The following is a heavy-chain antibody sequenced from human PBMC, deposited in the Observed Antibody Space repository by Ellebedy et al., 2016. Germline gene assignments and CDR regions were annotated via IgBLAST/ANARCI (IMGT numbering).Heavy chain of an antibody. D-gene: IGHD2-21*02. V-gene: IGHV1-2*02. Sequence: ASVKVSCXASGYTFTGYYMHWVRQAPGQGLEWMGWINPNSGGTNYAQKFQGRVTMTRDTSISTAYMELSSLRSEDTAVYYCARVDWYCGGDCYSNYYYGMDVWGQGTTVTVSS. J-gene: IGHJ6*02. CDR3: ARVDWYCGGDCYSNYYYGMDV. CDR1: GYTFTGYY. CDR2: INPNSGGT.